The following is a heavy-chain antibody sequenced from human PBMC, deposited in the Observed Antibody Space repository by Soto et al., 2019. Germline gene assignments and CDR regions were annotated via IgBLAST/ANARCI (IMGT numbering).Heavy chain of an antibody. Sequence: ASVKVSCKASGYTFTGYYMHWVRQAPGQGLEWMGWINPNSGGTNYAQKFQGWVTMTRDTSISTAYMELSRLRSDDTAVYYCARERVPAAFYYYYGMDVCGQGTTVTVSS. CDR2: INPNSGGT. V-gene: IGHV1-2*04. CDR1: GYTFTGYY. D-gene: IGHD2-2*01. J-gene: IGHJ6*02. CDR3: ARERVPAAFYYYYGMDV.